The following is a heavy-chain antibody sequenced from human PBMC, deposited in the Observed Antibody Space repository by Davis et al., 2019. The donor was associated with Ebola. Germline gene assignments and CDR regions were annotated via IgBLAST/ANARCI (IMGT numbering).Heavy chain of an antibody. Sequence: GGSLRLSCAASGFTFSSYAMSWVRQAPGKGLEWVSAISGSGGSTYYADSVKGRFTISRDNAKSSLSLQMTSLRAEDTAVYYCAGGESGWDASDVWGRGAMVTVSS. V-gene: IGHV3-23*01. J-gene: IGHJ3*01. CDR2: ISGSGGST. D-gene: IGHD6-19*01. CDR3: AGGESGWDASDV. CDR1: GFTFSSYA.